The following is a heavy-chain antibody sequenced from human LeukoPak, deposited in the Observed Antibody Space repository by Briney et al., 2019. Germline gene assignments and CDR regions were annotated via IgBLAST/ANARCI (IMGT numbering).Heavy chain of an antibody. Sequence: SQTLSLACTVSGGSISSGGYYWSWIRQHPGKGLEWIGYIYYSGSTYYNPSLKSRVTISVDTSKNQFSLKLSSVTAADTAVYYCAREMTTVIDYWGQGPLVTVSS. CDR1: GGSISSGGYY. J-gene: IGHJ4*02. CDR2: IYYSGST. CDR3: AREMTTVIDY. D-gene: IGHD4-17*01. V-gene: IGHV4-31*03.